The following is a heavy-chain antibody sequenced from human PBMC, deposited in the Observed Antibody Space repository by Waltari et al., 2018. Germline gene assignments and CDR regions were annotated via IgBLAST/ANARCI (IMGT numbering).Heavy chain of an antibody. Sequence: QVQLVESGGGVVQPGGSLRLSCAAWGCTFSSYGMHWGRQAPGKGLEWVAFIRYDGSNKYYADSVKGRFTISRDNSKNTLYLQMNSLRAEDTAVYYCAKVGQWGLRPEGYWGQGTLVTVSS. D-gene: IGHD6-19*01. V-gene: IGHV3-30*02. J-gene: IGHJ4*02. CDR1: GCTFSSYG. CDR3: AKVGQWGLRPEGY. CDR2: IRYDGSNK.